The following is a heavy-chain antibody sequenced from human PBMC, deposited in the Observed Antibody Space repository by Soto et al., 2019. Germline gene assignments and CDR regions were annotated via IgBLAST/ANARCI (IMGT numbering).Heavy chain of an antibody. CDR1: RFTFRSDA. D-gene: IGHD5-12*01. CDR3: VKEWTPRRAFDY. V-gene: IGHV3-23*01. Sequence: GGSLRLSCVAPRFTFRSDAMSWVRQGPGKGLEWVSGINPVGSSTFYADSVRGRFTISRDNAKNTVYLQMNSLRVEDTAKYYCVKEWTPRRAFDYWGQGTPVTVSS. CDR2: INPVGSST. J-gene: IGHJ4*02.